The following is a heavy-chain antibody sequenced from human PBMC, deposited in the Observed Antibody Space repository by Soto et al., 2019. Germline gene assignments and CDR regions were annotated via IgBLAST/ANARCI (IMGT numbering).Heavy chain of an antibody. Sequence: SETLSLTCTVSGGSISSGNYYWSWIRQPPGKGLEWIGYIYYSGSTYYNPSLKSRVTISIDTSKYQFSLKLSSVTAADTAVYYCARVRDYDSSAYAGPIYAHCGQGTLVTLS. V-gene: IGHV4-30-4*01. CDR1: GGSISSGNYY. CDR2: IYYSGST. D-gene: IGHD3-22*01. J-gene: IGHJ4*02. CDR3: ARVRDYDSSAYAGPIYAH.